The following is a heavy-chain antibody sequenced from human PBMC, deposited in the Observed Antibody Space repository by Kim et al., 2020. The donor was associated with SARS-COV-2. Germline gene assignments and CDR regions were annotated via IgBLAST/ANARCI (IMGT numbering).Heavy chain of an antibody. J-gene: IGHJ2*01. D-gene: IGHD3-22*01. Sequence: SVKVSCKASGGTFSSYAISWVRQAPGQGLEWMGGIIPIFGTANYAQKFQGRVTITADESTSTAYMELSSLRSEDTAVYYCARAYYDLRYFDLWGRGTLVTVSS. CDR3: ARAYYDLRYFDL. CDR2: IIPIFGTA. CDR1: GGTFSSYA. V-gene: IGHV1-69*13.